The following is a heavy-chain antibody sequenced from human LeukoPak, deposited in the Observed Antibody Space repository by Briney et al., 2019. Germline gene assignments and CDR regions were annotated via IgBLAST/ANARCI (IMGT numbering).Heavy chain of an antibody. D-gene: IGHD6-13*01. J-gene: IGHJ1*01. CDR2: INHSGST. CDR1: GGSFSGYY. V-gene: IGHV4-34*01. CDR3: ARYSLSREDFQD. Sequence: SETLSLTCAVYGGSFSGYYWSWIRQPPGKGLEWIGEINHSGSTNYNPSLKSRVTISVDTSKNQFSLKLSSVTAADTAVYFCARYSLSREDFQDWGQGTLVTVSS.